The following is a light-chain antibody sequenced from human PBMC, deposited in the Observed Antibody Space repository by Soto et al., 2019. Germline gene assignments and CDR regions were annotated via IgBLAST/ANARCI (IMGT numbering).Light chain of an antibody. Sequence: EIVLTQSPGTLSLSPGEGATLSCRASQSVRNNYLAWYQQKPGQAPRLLISGASSRATGVPDGFSGSGSGTDFTLTISRLESEDFAVYYCQRYGSSPPHTFGQGTRLEIK. CDR1: QSVRNNY. CDR3: QRYGSSPPHT. CDR2: GAS. J-gene: IGKJ2*01. V-gene: IGKV3-20*01.